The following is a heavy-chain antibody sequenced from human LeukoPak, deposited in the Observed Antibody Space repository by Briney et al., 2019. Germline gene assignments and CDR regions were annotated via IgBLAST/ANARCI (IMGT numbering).Heavy chain of an antibody. J-gene: IGHJ4*02. V-gene: IGHV3-21*01. CDR2: ISSSSSYI. CDR1: GFTFISYS. Sequence: GGSLRLSCAASGFTFISYSMNWVRQAPGKGLEWVSSISSSSSYIYYADSVKGRFTISRDNAKKSLYLQMNSLRAEDTAVYYCARDLNSGYDYDGGFDYWGQGTLVTVSS. D-gene: IGHD5-12*01. CDR3: ARDLNSGYDYDGGFDY.